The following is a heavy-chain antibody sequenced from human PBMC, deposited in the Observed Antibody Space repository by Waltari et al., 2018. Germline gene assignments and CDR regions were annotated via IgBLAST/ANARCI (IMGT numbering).Heavy chain of an antibody. J-gene: IGHJ5*02. CDR3: ARVVDGYNKINWFDP. CDR2: IIPIFGTA. V-gene: IGHV1-69*01. D-gene: IGHD5-12*01. CDR1: GGTFSSSA. Sequence: QVQLVQSGAEVKKPGSSVKVPCKASGGTFSSSALSWVRQAPGQGLEWMGGIIPIFGTANYAQKFQGRVTITADESTSTAYMELSSLRSEDTAVYYCARVVDGYNKINWFDPWGQGTLVTVSS.